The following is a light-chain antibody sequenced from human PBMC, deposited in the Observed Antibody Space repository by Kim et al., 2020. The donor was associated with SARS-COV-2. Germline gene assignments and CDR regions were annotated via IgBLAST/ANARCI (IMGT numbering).Light chain of an antibody. CDR3: EVWNSRSDHGV. Sequence: AAGKTTWITSGGNNLAGKSVQWYQQKPGPGAVLVIYYDSDRPSGIPGRISGSDSGNTATLTISGVGAGDEADYYCEVWNSRSDHGVFGGGTQLTVL. J-gene: IGLJ2*01. V-gene: IGLV3-21*04. CDR2: YDS. CDR1: NLAGKS.